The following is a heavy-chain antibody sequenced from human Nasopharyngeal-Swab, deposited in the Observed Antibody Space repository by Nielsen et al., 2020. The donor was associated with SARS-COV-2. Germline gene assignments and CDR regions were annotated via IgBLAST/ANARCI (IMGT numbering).Heavy chain of an antibody. D-gene: IGHD2-15*01. CDR1: GGTFSSYA. Sequence: SVKVSCKASGGTFSSYAISWVRQAPGQGLEWMGGIIPILGIANYAQKFQGRVTMTTDTSTSTAYMELRSLRSDDTAVYYCARVVRDCSGGSCASTFDYWGQGTLVTVSS. CDR3: ARVVRDCSGGSCASTFDY. J-gene: IGHJ4*02. V-gene: IGHV1-69*10. CDR2: IIPILGIA.